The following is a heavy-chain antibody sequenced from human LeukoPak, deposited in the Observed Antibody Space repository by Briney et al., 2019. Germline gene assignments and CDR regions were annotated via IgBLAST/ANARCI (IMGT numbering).Heavy chain of an antibody. CDR2: INADGTST. Sequence: GGSLRLSCAASAFTFRSYWMHWVRQVPGKGLVWVSGINADGTSTLYADSVKGRFTISGDNAKNTLYLQMSSLRAEDTALYYCARAIWSTSSFYSNYYMDVWGQGTTVTVSS. CDR3: ARAIWSTSSFYSNYYMDV. D-gene: IGHD3-3*01. CDR1: AFTFRSYW. J-gene: IGHJ6*03. V-gene: IGHV3-74*01.